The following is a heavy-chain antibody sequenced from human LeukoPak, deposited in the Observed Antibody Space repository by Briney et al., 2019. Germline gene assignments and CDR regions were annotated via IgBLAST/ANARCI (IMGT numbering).Heavy chain of an antibody. V-gene: IGHV1-2*02. CDR2: INPNTGGT. D-gene: IGHD1-26*01. J-gene: IGHJ4*02. Sequence: ASVKVSCKVSGYTLTELSMHWVRQAPGQGLEWMGLINPNTGGTNYAQNFQGRVTMTRDTSISTAFMELTSLTSDDTAVYYCARDVSGSYDYWGQGTLVTVSS. CDR3: ARDVSGSYDY. CDR1: GYTLTELS.